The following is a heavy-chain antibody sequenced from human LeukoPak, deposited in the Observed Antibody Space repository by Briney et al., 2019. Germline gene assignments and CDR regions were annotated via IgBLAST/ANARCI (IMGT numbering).Heavy chain of an antibody. V-gene: IGHV6-1*01. CDR3: ARETGQWLPFDI. CDR2: TFYRSRWRY. Sequence: SQTLSLTCGISGDSVSSNSAAWNWIRQSPSRGLEWLGRTFYRSRWRYDYAVSVKSRIAINPVTSRNQFSLQLNSVTADDTAVYYCARETGQWLPFDIWGQGTMVTVSS. D-gene: IGHD6-19*01. CDR1: GDSVSSNSAA. J-gene: IGHJ3*02.